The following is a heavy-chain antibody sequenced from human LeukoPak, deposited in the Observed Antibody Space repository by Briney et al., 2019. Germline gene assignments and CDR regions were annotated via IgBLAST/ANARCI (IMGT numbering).Heavy chain of an antibody. Sequence: PGGSLRLSCTASGFTVSSDYMSWVRQAPGKGLEWVSVVYSGGNTYYADSVKDRFTISRDNSKNTLYLQMNSLRAEDTAVYYCAREPPGGGFDYWGQGTLVTVSS. D-gene: IGHD3-16*01. CDR2: VYSGGNT. CDR1: GFTVSSDY. J-gene: IGHJ4*02. CDR3: AREPPGGGFDY. V-gene: IGHV3-66*01.